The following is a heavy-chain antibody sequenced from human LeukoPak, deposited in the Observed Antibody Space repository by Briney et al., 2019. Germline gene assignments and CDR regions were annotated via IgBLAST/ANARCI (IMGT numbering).Heavy chain of an antibody. D-gene: IGHD4-17*01. CDR2: INHSGNT. J-gene: IGHJ4*02. CDR3: ARRGMTTIDY. CDR1: GGSFSGFY. V-gene: IGHV4-34*01. Sequence: PSETLSPTCAVYGGSFSGFYWSWIRQPPGKGLEWIGEINHSGNTNYNPSLKSRVTISVDTSKNQFSLKLTSVTAADTAVYYCARRGMTTIDYWGQGTLVTVSS.